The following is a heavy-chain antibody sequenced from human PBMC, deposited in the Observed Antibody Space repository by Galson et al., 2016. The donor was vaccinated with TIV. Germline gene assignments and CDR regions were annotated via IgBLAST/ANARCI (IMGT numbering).Heavy chain of an antibody. Sequence: SLRLSCAASGFTFSTYAMHWVRQAPGKGLEWVAAIWFDGSNIHYADSVKGRFTISRDNPKNTVYLHMNSLRAEDTAVYFCAREFADYYFDFWGQGTLVTVSS. V-gene: IGHV3-33*08. CDR2: IWFDGSNI. CDR1: GFTFSTYA. CDR3: AREFADYYFDF. J-gene: IGHJ4*02. D-gene: IGHD2-21*02.